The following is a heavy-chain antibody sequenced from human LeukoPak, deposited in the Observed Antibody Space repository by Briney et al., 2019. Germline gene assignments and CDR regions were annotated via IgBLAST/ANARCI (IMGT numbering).Heavy chain of an antibody. V-gene: IGHV4-30-2*01. Sequence: SQTLSLTCTVSGGSISSGGYSWRWIRQPPGKGLEWIGYIYHSGSTYYNPSLKSRVTISVDRSKNQFSLKLSSVTAADTAVYYCARVPIHSSGYHNWYFDLWGRGTLVTVSS. CDR3: ARVPIHSSGYHNWYFDL. CDR2: IYHSGST. CDR1: GGSISSGGYS. J-gene: IGHJ2*01. D-gene: IGHD3-22*01.